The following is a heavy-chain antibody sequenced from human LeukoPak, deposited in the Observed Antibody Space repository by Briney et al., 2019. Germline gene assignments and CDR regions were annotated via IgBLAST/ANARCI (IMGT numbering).Heavy chain of an antibody. V-gene: IGHV4-31*03. CDR1: RVSISSGGYC. CDR3: ARGGNSAYYPFDF. Sequence: SQTLSLTCTVSRVSISSGGYCWSWIRQHPGKGLEWIGYIYYRGNTYYNPSLKSRVTMSVDTSKNRFSLKLSSVTAADTAVYFCARGGNSAYYPFDFWGQGTLVTVSS. D-gene: IGHD3-22*01. J-gene: IGHJ4*02. CDR2: IYYRGNT.